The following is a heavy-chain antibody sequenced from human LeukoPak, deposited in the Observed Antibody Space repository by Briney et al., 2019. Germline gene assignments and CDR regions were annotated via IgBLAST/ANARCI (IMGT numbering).Heavy chain of an antibody. CDR1: GFTFSTYA. CDR3: ARGRGSDGLDV. V-gene: IGHV3-23*01. CDR2: MTGNGGSL. Sequence: PGGSLRLSCAASGFTFSTYAMSWVRQAPGKGLEWVSGMTGNGGSLYYAGSVKGRSTISRDNSKNTLYVQMNSLRADDTAVYYFARGRGSDGLDVWGKRPTPTHAS. J-gene: IGHJ6*04.